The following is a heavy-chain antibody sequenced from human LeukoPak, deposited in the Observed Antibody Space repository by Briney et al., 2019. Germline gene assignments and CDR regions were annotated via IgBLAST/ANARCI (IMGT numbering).Heavy chain of an antibody. CDR2: INHSGST. D-gene: IGHD4-17*01. J-gene: IGHJ5*02. V-gene: IGHV4-34*01. CDR1: GGSFSGYY. CDR3: TRGVTRARLSWFDP. Sequence: SETLSLTCAVYGGSFSGYYWSWIRQPPGKGLEWIGEINHSGSTNYNPSLKSRVTISVDTSKNQFSLKLSSVTAADTAVYYCTRGVTRARLSWFDPWGQGTLVTVSS.